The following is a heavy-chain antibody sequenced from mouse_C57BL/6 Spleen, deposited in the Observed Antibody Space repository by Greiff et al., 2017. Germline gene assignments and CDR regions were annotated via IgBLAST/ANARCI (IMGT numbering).Heavy chain of an antibody. Sequence: QVQLKQPGAELVRPGSSVKLSCKASGYTFTSYWMHWVKQRPIQGLEWIGNIDPSDSDPNYNQKFKDKATLTVDKSSSTAYMQLSSLTSEDASVYDWARGGKYYGYYFDYWGQGTTLTVSS. D-gene: IGHD1-1*01. V-gene: IGHV1-52*01. CDR3: ARGGKYYGYYFDY. CDR1: GYTFTSYW. J-gene: IGHJ2*01. CDR2: IDPSDSDP.